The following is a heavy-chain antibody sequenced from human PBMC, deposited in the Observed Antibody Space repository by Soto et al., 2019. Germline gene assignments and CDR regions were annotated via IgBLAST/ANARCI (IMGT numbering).Heavy chain of an antibody. Sequence: SETLSLTCAVSGDSISRSYWWSWVRQLPGKGLEWIGEIYHSGSTIYNPSLQSRVTLSVDKSKNEFSLKMSSVTAADTAVYYCARVLFDSSGPVDAFDIWGQGTMVT. J-gene: IGHJ3*02. V-gene: IGHV4-4*02. CDR3: ARVLFDSSGPVDAFDI. D-gene: IGHD3-22*01. CDR2: IYHSGST. CDR1: GDSISRSYW.